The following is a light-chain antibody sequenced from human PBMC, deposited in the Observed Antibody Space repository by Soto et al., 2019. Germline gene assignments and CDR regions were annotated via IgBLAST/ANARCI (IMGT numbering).Light chain of an antibody. CDR1: QSISSY. CDR2: AAS. CDR3: QQSYSTPPT. V-gene: IGKV1-39*01. Sequence: IQITQSPSSMSASVEDRVTITCRASQSISSYLNWYQQKPGKAPKLLIYAASSLQSGVPSRFSGSGSGTDFTLTISSLQPEDFATYYCQQSYSTPPTFGQGTKVDIK. J-gene: IGKJ1*01.